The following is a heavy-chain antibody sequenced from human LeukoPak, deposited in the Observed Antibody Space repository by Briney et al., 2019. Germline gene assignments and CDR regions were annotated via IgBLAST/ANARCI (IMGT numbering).Heavy chain of an antibody. D-gene: IGHD6-19*01. CDR3: ARAYSGWYYYYGMDV. CDR1: GYTFTGYY. Sequence: GASVKVSCKASGYTFTGYYMHWVRQAPGQGLEWMGWMNPNSGNTGYAQKLQGRVTMTRNTSISTAYMELSSLRSEDTAVYYCARAYSGWYYYYGMDVWGQGTTVTVSS. V-gene: IGHV1-8*02. J-gene: IGHJ6*02. CDR2: MNPNSGNT.